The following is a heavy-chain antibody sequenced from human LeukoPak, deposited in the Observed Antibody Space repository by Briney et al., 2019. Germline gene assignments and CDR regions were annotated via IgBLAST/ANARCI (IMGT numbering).Heavy chain of an antibody. Sequence: GRSLRLSCAASGFTFSSYGMHWVRQAPGKGLEWVAVISYDGSNKYYADSVKGRFTISRDNSKNTLYLQMNSLRAEDTAVYYCAKDLIVVVEGGMFDYWGQGTLVTVSS. CDR2: ISYDGSNK. CDR3: AKDLIVVVEGGMFDY. CDR1: GFTFSSYG. V-gene: IGHV3-30*18. D-gene: IGHD3-22*01. J-gene: IGHJ4*02.